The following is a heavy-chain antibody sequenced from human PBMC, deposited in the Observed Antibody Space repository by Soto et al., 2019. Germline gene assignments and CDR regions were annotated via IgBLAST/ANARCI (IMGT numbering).Heavy chain of an antibody. Sequence: QVQLVQSGAEVKKPGASVKVSCKASGYTFTGSYLHWLRQAPGQGLEWMGWINPNSGGTNYAQKFRGWVTMTRDTAIGTAYMDLSRLRSDDTAVYYCARDGDTATLSDWGQGTLVTVSS. J-gene: IGHJ4*02. CDR3: ARDGDTATLSD. CDR1: GYTFTGSY. V-gene: IGHV1-2*04. CDR2: INPNSGGT. D-gene: IGHD5-18*01.